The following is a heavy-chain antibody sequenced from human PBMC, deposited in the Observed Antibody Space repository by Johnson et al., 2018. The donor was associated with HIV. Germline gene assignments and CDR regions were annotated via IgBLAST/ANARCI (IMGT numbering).Heavy chain of an antibody. J-gene: IGHJ3*02. CDR2: ISESGDST. CDR1: GFTFSSYA. Sequence: EVQLVESGGGLVQPGGSLRLSCAASGFTFSSYAMSWVRQAPGKGLEWVSTISESGDSTYYTDSVKGRFTISRDNSKNTLDLQMNSLRVEDTAVYYCARGGYSSGWIYAFDIWGQGTVVTVSS. CDR3: ARGGYSSGWIYAFDI. D-gene: IGHD6-19*01. V-gene: IGHV3-23*04.